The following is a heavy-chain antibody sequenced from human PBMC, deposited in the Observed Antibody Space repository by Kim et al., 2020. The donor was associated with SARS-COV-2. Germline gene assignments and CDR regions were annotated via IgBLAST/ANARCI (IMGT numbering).Heavy chain of an antibody. J-gene: IGHJ4*02. Sequence: GGSLILSCEVSGFTFSSYSMNWVRQAPGKGLEWVSYISIGGSSIFYADSVKGRFTISRDNAKNSLYLQMNSLRDEDTAVYYCARNLVATTSFDYWGQGTLVTVSS. V-gene: IGHV3-48*02. CDR3: ARNLVATTSFDY. D-gene: IGHD1-26*01. CDR2: ISIGGSSI. CDR1: GFTFSSYS.